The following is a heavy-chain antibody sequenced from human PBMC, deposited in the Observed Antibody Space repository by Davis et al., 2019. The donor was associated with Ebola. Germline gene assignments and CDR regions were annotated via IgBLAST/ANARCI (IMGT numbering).Heavy chain of an antibody. CDR1: GGSFSGHS. V-gene: IGHV4-34*01. CDR3: ARKGVWNSDIVVVPAAISYGAFDY. J-gene: IGHJ4*02. Sequence: SQTLSLTCAVYGGSFSGHSWSWIRQSPGKGLEWIGEINHSGSTNYKPSLKSRVTISVDTSKNQFSLKLSSVTAADTAVYYCARKGVWNSDIVVVPAAISYGAFDYWGQGTLVTVSS. D-gene: IGHD2-2*02. CDR2: INHSGST.